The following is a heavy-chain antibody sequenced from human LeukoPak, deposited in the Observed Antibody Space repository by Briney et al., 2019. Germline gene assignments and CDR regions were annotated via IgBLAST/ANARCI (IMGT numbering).Heavy chain of an antibody. J-gene: IGHJ4*02. D-gene: IGHD4-17*01. V-gene: IGHV4-39*01. CDR1: GGSISSSSYY. Sequence: SETLSVTCTVSGGSISSSSYYWGWIRRPPGKGLEWIGSIYYSGSTYYNPSLKSRVTISVDTSKNQFSLKLSSVTAADTAVYYCARHDGRFYGDYDGGFDYWGQGTLVTVSS. CDR2: IYYSGST. CDR3: ARHDGRFYGDYDGGFDY.